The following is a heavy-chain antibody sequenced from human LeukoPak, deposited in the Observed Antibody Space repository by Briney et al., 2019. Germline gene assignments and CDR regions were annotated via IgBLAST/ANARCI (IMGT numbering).Heavy chain of an antibody. D-gene: IGHD6-19*01. CDR2: ISGSGDST. V-gene: IGHV3-23*01. Sequence: PGGSLRLSCAASGFTFSSYAMNWVRQAPGKGLEWVSAISGSGDSTHYADSVKGRFTISRDNSKNTLYLHMNSLRAEDTAVYYCARDRAAVAAQRYYFDYWGQGTLVTVSS. J-gene: IGHJ4*02. CDR1: GFTFSSYA. CDR3: ARDRAAVAAQRYYFDY.